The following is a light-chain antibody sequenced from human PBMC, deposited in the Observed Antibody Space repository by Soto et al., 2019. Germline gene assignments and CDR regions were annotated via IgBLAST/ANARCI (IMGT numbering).Light chain of an antibody. V-gene: IGKV1-39*01. Sequence: DIQMTQSPSSLPASVGDRVTVAGRASQSIRGYLNWYQHKPGTAPKLLIFAASRLQTGVPLRFSGSGSGTNFTLTISNLHPEDFATYSCQQTYRIPLTFGGGTKVDIK. CDR2: AAS. J-gene: IGKJ4*01. CDR3: QQTYRIPLT. CDR1: QSIRGY.